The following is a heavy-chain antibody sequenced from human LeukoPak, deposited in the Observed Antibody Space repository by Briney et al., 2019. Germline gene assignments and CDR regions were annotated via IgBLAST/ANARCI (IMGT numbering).Heavy chain of an antibody. CDR1: GDSISTYY. D-gene: IGHD3-10*01. Sequence: SETLSLTCTVSGDSISTYYWSWIRQPPGKGLEWIGYIYYRVTSYYNPSLKSRVTMSVDTSKNQFSLRLSSVTAADSAVYYCARESSVRGVIPSYYYYYMDVWGKGTTVTISS. CDR3: ARESSVRGVIPSYYYYYMDV. V-gene: IGHV4-59*12. CDR2: IYYRVTS. J-gene: IGHJ6*03.